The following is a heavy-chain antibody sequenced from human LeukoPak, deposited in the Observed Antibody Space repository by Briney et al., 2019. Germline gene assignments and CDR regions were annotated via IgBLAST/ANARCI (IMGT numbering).Heavy chain of an antibody. D-gene: IGHD5-24*01. CDR2: IYYSGST. Sequence: SETLSLTCTVSGGSISSYYWSWIRQPPGKGLEWIGYIYYSGSTNYNPSLKSRVTISVDTSKNQFSLKLSSVTAADTAVYYCARGVSRDGYKVGGFGIDYWGQGTLVTVSS. CDR1: GGSISSYY. CDR3: ARGVSRDGYKVGGFGIDY. V-gene: IGHV4-59*01. J-gene: IGHJ4*02.